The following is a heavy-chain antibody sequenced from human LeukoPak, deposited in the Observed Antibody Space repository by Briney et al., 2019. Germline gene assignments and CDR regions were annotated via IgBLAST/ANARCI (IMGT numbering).Heavy chain of an antibody. CDR1: GGTFSSYA. J-gene: IGHJ6*03. Sequence: GASVKVCCKASGGTFSSYAISWVRQAPGQGLEWMGGIIPIFGTANYAQKFQGRVTITTDESTSTAYMELSSLRSEDTAVYYCATNAFGYYYYYMDVWGKGTTVTVSS. CDR2: IIPIFGTA. V-gene: IGHV1-69*05. D-gene: IGHD3-10*01. CDR3: ATNAFGYYYYYMDV.